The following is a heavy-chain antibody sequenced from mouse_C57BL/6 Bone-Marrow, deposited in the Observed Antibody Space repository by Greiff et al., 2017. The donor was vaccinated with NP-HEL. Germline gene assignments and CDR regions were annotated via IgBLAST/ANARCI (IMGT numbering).Heavy chain of an antibody. J-gene: IGHJ1*03. CDR3: ARYYYGSRGWYFDV. V-gene: IGHV1-72*01. Sequence: QVQLQQPGADLVKPGASVKLSCKASGYTFTSYWMHWVKQRPGRGLEWIGRLDPNSGGTKFNEKFKTKATLTVDKPSSPAYMQLSSLTSEDSAVYYCARYYYGSRGWYFDVWGTGTTVTVSS. CDR2: LDPNSGGT. D-gene: IGHD1-1*01. CDR1: GYTFTSYW.